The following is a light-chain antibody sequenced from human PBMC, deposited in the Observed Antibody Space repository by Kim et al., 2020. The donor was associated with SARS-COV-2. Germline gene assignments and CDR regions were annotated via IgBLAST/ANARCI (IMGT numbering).Light chain of an antibody. CDR1: QSVSSN. CDR2: GAS. V-gene: IGKV3-15*01. J-gene: IGKJ4*01. CDR3: QQYNNWPLT. Sequence: VSPGERATFSCRASQSVSSNLAWYQQKPGQAPRLLIYGASTRATGIPARFSGSGSGTEFTLTISSLQSEDFAVYYCQQYNNWPLTFGGGTKVEIK.